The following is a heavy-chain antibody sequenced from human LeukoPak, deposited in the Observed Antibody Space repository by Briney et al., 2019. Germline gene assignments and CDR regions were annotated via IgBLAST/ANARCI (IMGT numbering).Heavy chain of an antibody. J-gene: IGHJ4*02. CDR3: AKDIGAGGIVVASYFDY. D-gene: IGHD2-2*01. CDR2: ISWNSGSI. CDR1: GFTFDDYA. Sequence: GGSLRLSCAASGFTFDDYAMHWVRQAPGKGLEWVSGISWNSGSIGYADSVKGRFTISRDNAKNSLYLQTNSLRAEDTALYYCAKDIGAGGIVVASYFDYWGQGTLVTVSS. V-gene: IGHV3-9*01.